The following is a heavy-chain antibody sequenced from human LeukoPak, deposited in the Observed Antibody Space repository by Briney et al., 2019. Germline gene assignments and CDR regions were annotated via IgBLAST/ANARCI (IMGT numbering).Heavy chain of an antibody. CDR1: GGSISSSIYY. CDR2: IYYSGST. Sequence: SETLSLTCSVSGGSISSSIYYWGWIRQPPGKGLEWIGSIYYSGSTYYNPSLKSRVTISVDTSKNQFSLKLRSVTAADTAVYYCARRLGGSGCYYYWGQGTLVTVSS. V-gene: IGHV4-39*01. CDR3: ARRLGGSGCYYY. D-gene: IGHD3-10*01. J-gene: IGHJ4*02.